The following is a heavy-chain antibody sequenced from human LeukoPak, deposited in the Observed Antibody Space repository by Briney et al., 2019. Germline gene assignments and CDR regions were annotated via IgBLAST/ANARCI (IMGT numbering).Heavy chain of an antibody. Sequence: KTSQTLSLTRTVSGGSISSSSYYWGWIRQPPGKGLEWIGIIYYSGSTYYNPSLKSRVNISVDTSKNQFSLKLSSVAAADTAVYYCARSGAAWGGYPPHASDIWGQGTMVTVSP. D-gene: IGHD3-3*01. CDR1: GGSISSSSYY. J-gene: IGHJ3*02. CDR2: IYYSGST. V-gene: IGHV4-39*01. CDR3: ARSGAAWGGYPPHASDI.